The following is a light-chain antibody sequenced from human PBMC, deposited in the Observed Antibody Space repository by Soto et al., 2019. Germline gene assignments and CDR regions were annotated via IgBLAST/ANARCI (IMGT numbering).Light chain of an antibody. V-gene: IGLV1-44*01. CDR1: SPNIGSNT. CDR3: AAWDDSLNGYV. Sequence: QSVLTQPPSASGTPGQRVTISFSGSSPNIGSNTVNWYQQLPGTAPKLLIHANNQRPSGVPDRFSGSKSGTSASLAISWLQSEEADYYCAAWDDSLNGYVFGTGTKVTVL. J-gene: IGLJ1*01. CDR2: ANN.